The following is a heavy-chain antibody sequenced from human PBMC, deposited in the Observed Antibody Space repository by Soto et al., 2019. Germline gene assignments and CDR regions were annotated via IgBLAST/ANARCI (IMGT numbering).Heavy chain of an antibody. V-gene: IGHV1-18*04. CDR3: ARGPRTLEWFCDYFDY. CDR2: ISAYNGNT. CDR1: GYTFTSYY. D-gene: IGHD3-3*01. Sequence: ASVKVSCKASGYTFTSYYMHWVRQAPGKGLEWMGWISAYNGNTNYAQKLQGRVTMTTDTSTSTAYMELRSLRSDDTAVYYCARGPRTLEWFCDYFDYWGQGTLVTVSS. J-gene: IGHJ4*02.